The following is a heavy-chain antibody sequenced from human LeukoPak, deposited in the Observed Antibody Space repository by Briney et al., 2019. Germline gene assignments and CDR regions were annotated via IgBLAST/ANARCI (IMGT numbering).Heavy chain of an antibody. Sequence: ASVKVSRKASGHTFTSYYMHWVRQPPGQGREWMGIINPSGGSTSYAQKFQGRVTMTRDTSTSTVYMELSSLRSEDTAVYYCARADTEIAVAAHNWFDPWGQGTLVTVSS. CDR3: ARADTEIAVAAHNWFDP. J-gene: IGHJ5*02. CDR1: GHTFTSYY. CDR2: INPSGGST. D-gene: IGHD6-19*01. V-gene: IGHV1-46*01.